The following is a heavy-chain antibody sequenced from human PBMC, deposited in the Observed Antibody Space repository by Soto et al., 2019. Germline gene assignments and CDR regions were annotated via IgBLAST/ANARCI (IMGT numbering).Heavy chain of an antibody. J-gene: IGHJ4*02. CDR3: AAHPCDTTSCSFPSFDY. CDR1: GFTFSSYW. D-gene: IGHD2-2*01. CDR2: IKQDGSEI. V-gene: IGHV3-7*02. Sequence: GGSLRLSCAASGFTFSSYWMSWVRQAPGKGLEWVANIKQDGSEIYYVDSVRGRFTISRDNAKNSLYLQMNSLRAEDTALYFCAAHPCDTTSCSFPSFDYWGQGTMDPVSS.